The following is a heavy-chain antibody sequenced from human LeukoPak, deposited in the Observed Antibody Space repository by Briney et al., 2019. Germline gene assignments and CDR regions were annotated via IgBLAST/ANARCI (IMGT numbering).Heavy chain of an antibody. V-gene: IGHV4-39*02. D-gene: IGHD4-11*01. Sequence: SETLSLTCIVFGGSISSSTYYWGWIRQPPGKGLEWIASIYYGGSGSTYYNPSLESRVIISGDTPKNHFSLKLTSVAAADTAVYYCARTSSNYEGIFDSWGQGTLVTVSS. CDR1: GGSISSSTYY. CDR2: IYYGGSGST. CDR3: ARTSSNYEGIFDS. J-gene: IGHJ4*02.